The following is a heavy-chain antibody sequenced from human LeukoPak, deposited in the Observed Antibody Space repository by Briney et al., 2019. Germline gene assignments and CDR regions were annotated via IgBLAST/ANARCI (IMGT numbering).Heavy chain of an antibody. CDR3: ARGGDYYDSSGYYGG. CDR2: IYPGDSDT. V-gene: IGHV5-51*01. J-gene: IGHJ4*02. CDR1: GYSFTSYW. Sequence: GESLKISCKGSGYSFTSYWIAWARQMPGKGLEWMGIIYPGDSDTRYSPSFQGQVTISADKSISTAYLQWSSLKASDTAMYYCARGGDYYDSSGYYGGWGQGTLVTVSS. D-gene: IGHD3-22*01.